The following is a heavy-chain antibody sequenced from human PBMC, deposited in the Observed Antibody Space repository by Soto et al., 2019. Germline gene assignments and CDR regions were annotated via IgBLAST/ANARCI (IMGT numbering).Heavy chain of an antibody. V-gene: IGHV4-59*01. J-gene: IGHJ4*02. D-gene: IGHD2-15*01. CDR1: GGSISSYY. Sequence: SETLSLTCTVSGGSISSYYWSWNRQLPGKGLEWVWYIYYRGGTTYHPCLKSRVTISVDTSKHQFSLKLSSVTAADTAVYYCARGGKYCSGGSCPTFGHKAIDYWGQGTLVTVSS. CDR3: ARGGKYCSGGSCPTFGHKAIDY. CDR2: IYYRGGT.